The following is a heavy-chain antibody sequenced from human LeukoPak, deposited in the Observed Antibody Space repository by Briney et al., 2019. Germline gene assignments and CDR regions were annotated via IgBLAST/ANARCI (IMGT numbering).Heavy chain of an antibody. CDR1: GYTFTGYY. CDR3: ARVPGLRFLGPRTYYFDY. V-gene: IGHV1-2*02. Sequence: ASVKVSCKASGYTFTGYYMHWVRQAPGQGLEWMGWINPNSGGTNYAQKFQGRVTMTRDTSISTAYMELSGLRSDDTAVYYCARVPGLRFLGPRTYYFDYWGQGTLVTVSS. J-gene: IGHJ4*02. D-gene: IGHD3-3*01. CDR2: INPNSGGT.